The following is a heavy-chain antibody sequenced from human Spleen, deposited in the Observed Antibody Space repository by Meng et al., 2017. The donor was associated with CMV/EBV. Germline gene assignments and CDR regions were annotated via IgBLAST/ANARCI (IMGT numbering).Heavy chain of an antibody. CDR1: GGSFSGYY. CDR3: ARGFDQLTRGDY. Sequence: QVQLHQWAAGLFTPSETLSLTCAVYGGSFSGYYWSWIRQPPGKGLEWIGEINHSGSTNYNPSLKSRVTISVDTSKNQFSLKLSSVTAADTAVYYCARGFDQLTRGDYWGQGTLVTVSS. D-gene: IGHD3-16*01. J-gene: IGHJ4*02. V-gene: IGHV4-34*01. CDR2: INHSGST.